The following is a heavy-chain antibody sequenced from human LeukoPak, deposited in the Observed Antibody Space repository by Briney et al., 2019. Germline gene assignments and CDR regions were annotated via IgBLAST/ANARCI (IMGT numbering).Heavy chain of an antibody. CDR2: ISSSSSYI. V-gene: IGHV3-21*01. D-gene: IGHD6-19*01. CDR1: GFTFSSYS. CDR3: ARAAVALDY. J-gene: IGHJ4*02. Sequence: GGSLRLSCSASGFTFSSYSMNWVRQAPGRGLEWVSSISSSSSYIYYADSVKGRFTISRDNAKNSLYLQMNSLRAEDTAVYYCARAAVALDYWGQGTLVTVSS.